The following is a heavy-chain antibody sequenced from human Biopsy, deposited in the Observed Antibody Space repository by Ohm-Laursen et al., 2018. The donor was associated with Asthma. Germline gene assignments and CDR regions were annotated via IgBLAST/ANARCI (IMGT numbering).Heavy chain of an antibody. CDR3: ARKAGSCISRTCYSLDF. CDR1: GGTFNTYV. V-gene: IGHV1-69*13. Sequence: SVKVSCKSLGGTFNTYVIGWVRPAPGQGLEWMGGINSVFGTTTYPQKFQDRVTITADDSTSTVYMELSSLRSEDTAVYYCARKAGSCISRTCYSLDFWGQGTLVTVSP. CDR2: INSVFGTT. D-gene: IGHD2-2*01. J-gene: IGHJ4*02.